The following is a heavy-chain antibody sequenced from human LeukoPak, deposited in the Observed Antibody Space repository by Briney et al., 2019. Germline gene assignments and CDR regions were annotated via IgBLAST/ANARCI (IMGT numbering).Heavy chain of an antibody. CDR3: ARKTDSMVDY. Sequence: ASVKVSCKASGFTFTSYVISWVRQAPGQGLEWMGWISVYNGNTNYAQKLQGRVTMTTDTSTSTAYMELRSLRSDDTAVYYCARKTDSMVDYWGQGTLVTVSS. V-gene: IGHV1-18*04. CDR2: ISVYNGNT. CDR1: GFTFTSYV. D-gene: IGHD3-22*01. J-gene: IGHJ4*02.